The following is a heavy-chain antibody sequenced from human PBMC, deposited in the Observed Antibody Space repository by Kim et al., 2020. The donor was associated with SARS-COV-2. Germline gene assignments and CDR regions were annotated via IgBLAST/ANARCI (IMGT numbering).Heavy chain of an antibody. V-gene: IGHV4-30-2*01. Sequence: PSLKSRVTISVDRSKNQFSLKLSSVTAADTAVYYCARSRHIAAVEDWFDPWGQGTLVTLSS. J-gene: IGHJ5*02. CDR3: ARSRHIAAVEDWFDP. D-gene: IGHD6-13*01.